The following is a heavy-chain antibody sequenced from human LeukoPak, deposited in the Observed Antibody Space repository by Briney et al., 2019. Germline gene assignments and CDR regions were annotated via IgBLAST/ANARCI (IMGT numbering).Heavy chain of an antibody. CDR1: GFTFDDYA. Sequence: GGSLRLSCAASGFTFDDYAMHWVRQAPGKGLDWVSGISRNSGNTGYADSVKGRFTISRDNAKNSLFLQVNSLRAEDTALYYCAKDISGGNSWQFFYYMDVWGKGTTVTVSS. J-gene: IGHJ6*03. CDR2: ISRNSGNT. CDR3: AKDISGGNSWQFFYYMDV. V-gene: IGHV3-9*01. D-gene: IGHD6-13*01.